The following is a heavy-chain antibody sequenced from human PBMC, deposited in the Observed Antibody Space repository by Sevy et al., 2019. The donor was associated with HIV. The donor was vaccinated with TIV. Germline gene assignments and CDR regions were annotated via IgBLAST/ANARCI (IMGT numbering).Heavy chain of an antibody. V-gene: IGHV4-59*01. CDR3: ARWDPYLFYGMDV. CDR2: IFYSRST. J-gene: IGHJ6*02. CDR1: GDSISGYY. D-gene: IGHD1-26*01. Sequence: SETLSLTCTVSGDSISGYYWNWIRQPPGKGLEWIGYIFYSRSTTYNPSLKSRVTISKDTSKNQFFLKLTSVTAADTAVYYCARWDPYLFYGMDVWGQGTTVTVSS.